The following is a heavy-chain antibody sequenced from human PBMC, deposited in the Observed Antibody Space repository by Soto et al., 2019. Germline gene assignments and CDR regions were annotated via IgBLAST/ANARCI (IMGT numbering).Heavy chain of an antibody. D-gene: IGHD6-19*01. CDR2: INPSGGST. J-gene: IGHJ4*02. Sequence: QVQLVQSGAEVKKPGASAKVSCKASGYTFTSYYMHWVRQAPGQGLEWMGIINPSGGSTSYAQKFQGRVTMTRDTSTSTVYMELSSLRSEDTAVYYCARDSHPGIAVAGTYYFDYWGQGTLVTVSS. CDR1: GYTFTSYY. V-gene: IGHV1-46*03. CDR3: ARDSHPGIAVAGTYYFDY.